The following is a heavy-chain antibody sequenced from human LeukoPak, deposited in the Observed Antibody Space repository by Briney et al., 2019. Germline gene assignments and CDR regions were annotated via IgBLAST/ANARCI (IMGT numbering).Heavy chain of an antibody. V-gene: IGHV1-24*01. D-gene: IGHD6-13*01. CDR1: GYTLTELS. J-gene: IGHJ4*02. CDR3: ARGGYSSSWYGFFDY. Sequence: ASVKVSCKVSGYTLTELSMHWVRQAPGKGLEWMGGFDPEDGETIYAQKFQGRITMTEDTSTDTAYMELSSLRSEDMAVYYCARGGYSSSWYGFFDYWGQGTLVTVSS. CDR2: FDPEDGET.